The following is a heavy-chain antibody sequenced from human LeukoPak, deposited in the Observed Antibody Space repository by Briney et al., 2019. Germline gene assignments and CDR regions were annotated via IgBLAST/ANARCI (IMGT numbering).Heavy chain of an antibody. Sequence: GGSLRLSCAASGFTFSSYWMSWVRQAPGKGLEWVANIKQDGSEKYYVDSVKGRFTISRDNTKNSLYLQMNSLRAEDTAVYYCARRKRIVPWLLGAFDTWGQGTMVTVSS. D-gene: IGHD3-9*01. CDR1: GFTFSSYW. CDR2: IKQDGSEK. J-gene: IGHJ3*02. V-gene: IGHV3-7*01. CDR3: ARRKRIVPWLLGAFDT.